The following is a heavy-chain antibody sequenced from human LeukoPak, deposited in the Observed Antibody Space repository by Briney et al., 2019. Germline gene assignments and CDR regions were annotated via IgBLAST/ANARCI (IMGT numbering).Heavy chain of an antibody. V-gene: IGHV3-7*05. CDR3: ARDRGCNY. J-gene: IGHJ4*02. Sequence: GGSVRLSCAASGLTFSSSWMSWVRQAPGKGLEWVANINQDGSEKYYVDSVKGRCTISRDNAKNALYLQMDSLRAEDTAVYYCARDRGCNYWGQRTVVADSS. CDR1: GLTFSSSW. CDR2: INQDGSEK.